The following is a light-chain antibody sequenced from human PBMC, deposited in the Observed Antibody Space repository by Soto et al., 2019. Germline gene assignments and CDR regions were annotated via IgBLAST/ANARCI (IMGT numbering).Light chain of an antibody. J-gene: IGLJ2*01. CDR1: RSDVGGYNY. CDR3: CSYAGSYTLVV. V-gene: IGLV2-11*01. Sequence: QSALTQPRSVSGSPGQSVTISCTGTRSDVGGYNYVSWYQQHPGKAPKLMIYDVSKRPSGVPDRFSGSKSGNTASLTISGLQAEDEADYYCCSYAGSYTLVVFGGGTKVTVL. CDR2: DVS.